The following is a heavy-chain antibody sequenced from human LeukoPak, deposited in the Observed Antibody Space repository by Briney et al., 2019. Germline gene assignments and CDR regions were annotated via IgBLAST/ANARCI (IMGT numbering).Heavy chain of an antibody. D-gene: IGHD4-11*01. CDR1: GFTLNSYA. CDR3: AKGTDCSSASPFDY. Sequence: GGSLRLSCAASGFTLNSYALSWVRHAPGKGLEWVSAIYNSGDRTFYADSVKGRFTLSRDNSRNTLYLQMNSLRADDTPVYMCAKGTDCSSASPFDYWGQGTLVTVSS. V-gene: IGHV3-23*01. CDR2: IYNSGDRT. J-gene: IGHJ4*02.